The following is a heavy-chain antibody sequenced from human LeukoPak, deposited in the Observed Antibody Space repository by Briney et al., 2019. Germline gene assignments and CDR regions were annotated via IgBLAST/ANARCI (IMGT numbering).Heavy chain of an antibody. CDR1: DDSFTSNSYY. CDR3: ARRRSDLLWYDP. CDR2: VRYSGST. D-gene: IGHD6-19*01. V-gene: IGHV4-39*07. Sequence: SETLSLTCTVSDDSFTSNSYYWAWIRQPPGEGLECIGGVRYSGSTYINPSLKSRVTISIDTYKNQISLDLISVTAADTAICYCARRRSDLLWYDPWGQGTQVTVSS. J-gene: IGHJ5*02.